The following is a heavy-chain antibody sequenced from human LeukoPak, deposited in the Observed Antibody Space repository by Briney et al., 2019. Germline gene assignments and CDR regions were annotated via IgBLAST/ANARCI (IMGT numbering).Heavy chain of an antibody. Sequence: ASVKVSCKASGYTFTGYYMHWVRQAPGQGLEWMGWINPNSGGTNYAQKFQGRVTMTRDTSISTAYMELSRLRSDDTAVYYCAGNYDILTGAIDWGQGTLVSVSS. CDR1: GYTFTGYY. D-gene: IGHD3-9*01. J-gene: IGHJ4*02. CDR2: INPNSGGT. CDR3: AGNYDILTGAID. V-gene: IGHV1-2*02.